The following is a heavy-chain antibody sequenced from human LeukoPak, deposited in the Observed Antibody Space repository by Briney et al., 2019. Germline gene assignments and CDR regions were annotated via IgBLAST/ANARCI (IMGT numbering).Heavy chain of an antibody. CDR2: ISSSSYI. CDR3: ARSLWYDSSGYYYGIFDY. CDR1: GFTSSSYS. V-gene: IGHV3-21*01. J-gene: IGHJ4*02. Sequence: GGSLRLSCAASGFTSSSYSMNWVRQAPGKGLEWVSSISSSSYIYYADSVKGRFTISRDNAKNSLYLQMNSLRAEDTAVYYCARSLWYDSSGYYYGIFDYWGQGTLVTVSS. D-gene: IGHD3-22*01.